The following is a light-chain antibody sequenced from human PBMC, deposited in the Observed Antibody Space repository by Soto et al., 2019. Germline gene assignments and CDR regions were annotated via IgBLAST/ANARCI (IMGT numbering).Light chain of an antibody. V-gene: IGLV2-14*01. J-gene: IGLJ3*02. Sequence: QPVLTQPASVSGSPGQSITISCTGTRDDVGGYNYVSWYQHYPGKAPKLMIYEVSYRPSGVSNRFSGSRSGHTASLSISGLQAEYEADYYCSAYTNIGTLVFGGGTKLTVL. CDR1: RDDVGGYNY. CDR2: EVS. CDR3: SAYTNIGTLV.